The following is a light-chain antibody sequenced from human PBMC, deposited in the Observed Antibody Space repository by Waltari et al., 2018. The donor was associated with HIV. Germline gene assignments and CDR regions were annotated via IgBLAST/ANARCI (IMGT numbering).Light chain of an antibody. CDR1: QNINSRY. V-gene: IGKV3-20*01. Sequence: EIVLTQSPGTLSLTPGERATLSCRASQNINSRYLAWYQHKPGQAPRLLIYGASSRAPGIPDRFSGSGSGTDFTLTISRLEPEDFALYYCQQYDNSPLFTLGPGTKVDI. CDR2: GAS. J-gene: IGKJ3*01. CDR3: QQYDNSPLFT.